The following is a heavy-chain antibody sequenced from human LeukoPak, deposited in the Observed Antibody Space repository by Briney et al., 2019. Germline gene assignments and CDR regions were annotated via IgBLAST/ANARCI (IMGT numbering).Heavy chain of an antibody. D-gene: IGHD5-18*01. CDR2: IKPDGSQK. CDR3: ARDRGYGYGYWFDP. V-gene: IGHV3-7*03. Sequence: GGSLRLSCAASGFTFSTYWMSWVRQAPGKGLEWVANIKPDGSQKYYVDSVKGRFTISRDNAKNSLYLQMNSLRAEDTAVYYCARDRGYGYGYWFDPWGQGTLVTVSS. J-gene: IGHJ5*02. CDR1: GFTFSTYW.